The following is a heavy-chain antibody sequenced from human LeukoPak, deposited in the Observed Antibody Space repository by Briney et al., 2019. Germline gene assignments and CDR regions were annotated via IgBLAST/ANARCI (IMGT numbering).Heavy chain of an antibody. D-gene: IGHD3-22*01. J-gene: IGHJ4*02. V-gene: IGHV3-21*01. CDR3: ARGALPITMIVVVKPYYFDY. CDR2: ISSSSSYI. CDR1: GFTFSSYS. Sequence: GGSLRLSCAASGFTFSSYSMNWVRQAPGKGLEWVSSISSSSSYIYYADSLKGRFTISRDNAKNSLYLQMNSLRAEDTAVYYCARGALPITMIVVVKPYYFDYWGQGTLVTVSS.